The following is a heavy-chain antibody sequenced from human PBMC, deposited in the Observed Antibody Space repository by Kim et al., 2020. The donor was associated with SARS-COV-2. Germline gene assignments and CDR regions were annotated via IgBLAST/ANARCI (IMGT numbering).Heavy chain of an antibody. Sequence: GGSLRLSCAAFGFTLSDYYMDWVRQAPGKGLEWFGRSRNRASSYTSYFAASVQGRFSVSRDESKNSLYLQMNSLNPEDTALYYCDRVKDGGAFDSWGRGT. CDR3: DRVKDGGAFDS. V-gene: IGHV3-72*01. D-gene: IGHD1-26*01. CDR2: SRNRASSYTS. J-gene: IGHJ4*02. CDR1: GFTLSDYY.